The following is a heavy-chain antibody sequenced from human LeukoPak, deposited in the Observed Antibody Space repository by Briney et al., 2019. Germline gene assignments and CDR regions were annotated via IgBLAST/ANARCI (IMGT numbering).Heavy chain of an antibody. CDR1: GYTFTSHY. CDR3: AREAGYSSSENWFDP. Sequence: ASVKVSCKASGYTFTSHYMHWVRQAPGQGLEWMGVINPSGNSTSYAQKFQGRVTMTRDTSTSTVYMELSSLTSEDTAMYYCAREAGYSSSENWFDPWGQGTLVTVSS. CDR2: INPSGNST. D-gene: IGHD6-13*01. V-gene: IGHV1-46*01. J-gene: IGHJ5*02.